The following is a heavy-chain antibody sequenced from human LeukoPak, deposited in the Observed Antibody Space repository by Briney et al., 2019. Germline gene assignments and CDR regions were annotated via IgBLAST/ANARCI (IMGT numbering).Heavy chain of an antibody. V-gene: IGHV1-46*01. CDR2: INPSGGST. CDR1: GYTFTSYY. Sequence: GASVKVSCKASGYTFTSYYMHWVRQAPGQGLEWMGIINPSGGSTSYAQKFQGRVTMTRDTSTSTVYMELSSLRSEDTAVYYCARVGARFGKFSLPGYWGQGTLVTVSS. J-gene: IGHJ4*02. CDR3: ARVGARFGKFSLPGY. D-gene: IGHD3-10*01.